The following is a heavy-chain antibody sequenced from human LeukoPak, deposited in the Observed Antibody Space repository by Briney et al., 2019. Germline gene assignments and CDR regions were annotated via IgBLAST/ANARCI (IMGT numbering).Heavy chain of an antibody. Sequence: ASVKVSCKASGYTFTDYYVLWVRQAPGQGLEWMGWINPNSGGTNSAQKFQGRVTLTRDTSISTAYMELSSLRSDDTAVYYCARVDRLRRGGFEIWGQGTMVTVSS. V-gene: IGHV1-2*02. CDR2: INPNSGGT. D-gene: IGHD5-12*01. CDR1: GYTFTDYY. J-gene: IGHJ3*02. CDR3: ARVDRLRRGGFEI.